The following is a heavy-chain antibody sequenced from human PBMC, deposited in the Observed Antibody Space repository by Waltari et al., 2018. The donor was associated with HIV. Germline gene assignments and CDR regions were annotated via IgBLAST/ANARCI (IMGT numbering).Heavy chain of an antibody. J-gene: IGHJ4*02. D-gene: IGHD6-19*01. Sequence: QLQLQESGPGLVKPSETLSLTCTVSGGSITNTQYYWGWIRQPPGKGLEWIGSIYFTGSNYFNPSLKSRVTISVDTSKNQVSLKLRSVTAADTAVFYWARLAQQSSGWYRGGQSFDFWGQGTLVTVSS. CDR2: IYFTGSN. CDR1: GGSITNTQYY. CDR3: ARLAQQSSGWYRGGQSFDF. V-gene: IGHV4-39*01.